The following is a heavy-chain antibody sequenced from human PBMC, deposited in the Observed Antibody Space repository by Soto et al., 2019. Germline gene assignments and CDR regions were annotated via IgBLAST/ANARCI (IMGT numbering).Heavy chain of an antibody. CDR1: GFTFSSYG. CDR3: AKDWNNCRGGSCDSLYYFDY. J-gene: IGHJ4*02. V-gene: IGHV3-30*18. D-gene: IGHD2-15*01. CDR2: ISYAGSNK. Sequence: QVQLVESGGGVVQPGRSLRLSCAASGFTFSSYGMHWLRQAPGTGLEWLAVISYAGSNKYYADSVKGRFTISRDNTNNTLYLQMPSLRAEDTAVYYCAKDWNNCRGGSCDSLYYFDYWGQGTLVTFAS.